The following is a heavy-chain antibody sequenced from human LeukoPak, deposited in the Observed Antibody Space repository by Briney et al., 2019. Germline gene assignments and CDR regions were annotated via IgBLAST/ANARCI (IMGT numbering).Heavy chain of an antibody. V-gene: IGHV3-30*02. CDR2: IRYDGSNK. J-gene: IGHJ4*02. CDR1: GFTFSSYG. Sequence: GGSLRLSCAASGFTFSSYGMHWVRQAPGKGLEWVAFIRYDGSNKYYADSVKGRFTISRDNAKNSLYLQMSSLRAEDTAVYYCARSRGVNWGQGTLVTVSS. CDR3: ARSRGVN. D-gene: IGHD3-10*01.